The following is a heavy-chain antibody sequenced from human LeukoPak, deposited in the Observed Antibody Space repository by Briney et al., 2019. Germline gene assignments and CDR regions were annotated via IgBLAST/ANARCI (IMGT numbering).Heavy chain of an antibody. J-gene: IGHJ4*02. V-gene: IGHV3-30*02. Sequence: PGGSLRLXCAASGFTFSGYGMHWVRRAPGKGLEWVTFIRYDGSNHNYADSVKGRYTISRDNFKNTLYLQMNSLRPEDTALYYCAKDLAWGFDYWGQGTLVTVSS. D-gene: IGHD7-27*01. CDR2: IRYDGSNH. CDR3: AKDLAWGFDY. CDR1: GFTFSGYG.